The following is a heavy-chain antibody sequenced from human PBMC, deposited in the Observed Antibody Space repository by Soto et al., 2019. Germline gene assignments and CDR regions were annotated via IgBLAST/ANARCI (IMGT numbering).Heavy chain of an antibody. CDR2: MNPNSGNT. J-gene: IGHJ3*02. CDR3: AIMTTVTEDDAFDI. Sequence: GASVKVSCKASGYTFTSYDINWVRQATGQGLEWMGWMNPNSGNTGYAQKFQGRVTMTRDTSTSTVYMELSSLRSEDTAVYYCAIMTTVTEDDAFDIWGQGTMVTVSS. V-gene: IGHV1-8*01. D-gene: IGHD4-17*01. CDR1: GYTFTSYD.